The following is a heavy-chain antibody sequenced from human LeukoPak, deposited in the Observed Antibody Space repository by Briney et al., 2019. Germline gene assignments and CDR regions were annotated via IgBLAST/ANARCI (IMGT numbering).Heavy chain of an antibody. CDR2: ITSSGTYI. Sequence: GGSLRLSCAASGFTFSNYNMNWVRQAPGKVLEWVSSITSSGTYIFYADSVKGRFTISRDNAKNSLYLQMNSLGPEDTAVYFCARDSAYSSDWPDAFDVWGHGTVVTVSS. D-gene: IGHD6-25*01. CDR3: ARDSAYSSDWPDAFDV. J-gene: IGHJ3*01. CDR1: GFTFSNYN. V-gene: IGHV3-21*01.